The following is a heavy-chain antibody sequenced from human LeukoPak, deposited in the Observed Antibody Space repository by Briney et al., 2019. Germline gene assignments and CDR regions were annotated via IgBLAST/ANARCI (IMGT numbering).Heavy chain of an antibody. CDR2: ISWNSGDK. V-gene: IGHV3-9*01. CDR3: AKANSNWYFDL. Sequence: GRSLRLSCAASGFTFDDYAMHWVRQAPGKGLEWVSGISWNSGDKAYADSVKGRFTISRDNVKKSLYLQMNSLRSDDTAFYFCAKANSNWYFDLWGRGTLVSVSS. CDR1: GFTFDDYA. J-gene: IGHJ2*01.